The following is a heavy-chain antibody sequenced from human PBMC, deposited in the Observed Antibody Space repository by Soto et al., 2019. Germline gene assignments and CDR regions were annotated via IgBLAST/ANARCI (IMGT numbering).Heavy chain of an antibody. V-gene: IGHV4-39*01. J-gene: IGHJ6*02. Sequence: QLQLQESGPGLVKPSETLSLTCTVSGGSISSSSYYWGWIRQPPGKGLEWIGSIYYSGSTYYNPSLKSRVTISLDTSKNQFSLKLSSVTAADTAVYYCASHNIVVVPAGFIYYYGMDVWGQGTTVTVSS. D-gene: IGHD2-2*01. CDR3: ASHNIVVVPAGFIYYYGMDV. CDR2: IYYSGST. CDR1: GGSISSSSYY.